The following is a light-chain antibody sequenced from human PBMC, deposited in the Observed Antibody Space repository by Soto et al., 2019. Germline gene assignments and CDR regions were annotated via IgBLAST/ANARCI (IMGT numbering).Light chain of an antibody. V-gene: IGKV3-20*01. CDR2: GAS. CDR3: QQYGSSPQT. J-gene: IGKJ1*01. CDR1: QSVSSTC. Sequence: EIVLTQSPGTLSLSPGESATLSCRASQSVSSTCLAWYRQKPGQAPRLLIYGASSRATGIPDRFSGSGSGTDFTLTIGRLEPEDFAVYYCQQYGSSPQTFGQGTKVEIK.